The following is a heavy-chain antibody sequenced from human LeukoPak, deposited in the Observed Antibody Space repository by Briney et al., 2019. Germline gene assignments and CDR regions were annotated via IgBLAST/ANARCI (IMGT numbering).Heavy chain of an antibody. CDR3: AILPITMIVENFDY. CDR1: GYTFTSYA. D-gene: IGHD3-22*01. CDR2: INTNTGNP. Sequence: ASVKVSCKASGYTFTSYAMNWVRQAPGQGLEWMGWINTNTGNPTYAQGFTGRFVFSLDTSVSTAYLQISSLKAEDTAVYYCAILPITMIVENFDYWGQGTLVTVSS. V-gene: IGHV7-4-1*02. J-gene: IGHJ4*02.